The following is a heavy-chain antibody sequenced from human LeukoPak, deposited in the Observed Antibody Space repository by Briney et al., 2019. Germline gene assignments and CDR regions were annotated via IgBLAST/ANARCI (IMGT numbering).Heavy chain of an antibody. D-gene: IGHD2-15*01. CDR1: GFIFSDHY. Sequence: GGSLRLSCAASGFIFSDHYMEWVRQAPGKGLEWVGRTRNKANSYATEYAASVKGRFTISRDDSKNSLYLQMNSLKTEDTAVYYYTRIDCTGGTCHDAFDIWGQGTMVTVSS. J-gene: IGHJ3*02. CDR3: TRIDCTGGTCHDAFDI. V-gene: IGHV3-72*01. CDR2: TRNKANSYAT.